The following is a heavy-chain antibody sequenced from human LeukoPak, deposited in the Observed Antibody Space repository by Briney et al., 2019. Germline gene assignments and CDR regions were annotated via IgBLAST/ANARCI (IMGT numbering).Heavy chain of an antibody. CDR3: ARYSSSYYYDFDY. J-gene: IGHJ4*02. V-gene: IGHV4-39*01. Sequence: SETLSLTCTVSDGSISSSDYYWGWIRQSPGKGLEWIGSTFYSGGTYYNPSLKSRVTISEDTSKNQFSLKLSSVTAADTAVYYCARYSSSYYYDFDYWGQGTLVTVSS. CDR2: TFYSGGT. D-gene: IGHD3-22*01. CDR1: DGSISSSDYY.